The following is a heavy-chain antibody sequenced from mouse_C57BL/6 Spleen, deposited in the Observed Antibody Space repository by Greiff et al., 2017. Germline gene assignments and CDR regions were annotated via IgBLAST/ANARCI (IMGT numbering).Heavy chain of an antibody. D-gene: IGHD2-3*01. Sequence: VQLQQPGAELVKPGASVKMSCKASGYTFTSYWITWVKQRPGQGLEWIGDIYPGSGSTNYNEKFKSKATLTVDTSSSTAYMQLSSLTSEDSAVYYCARHYDGYYGCFAYWGQGTLVTVSA. CDR1: GYTFTSYW. CDR2: IYPGSGST. CDR3: ARHYDGYYGCFAY. J-gene: IGHJ3*01. V-gene: IGHV1-55*01.